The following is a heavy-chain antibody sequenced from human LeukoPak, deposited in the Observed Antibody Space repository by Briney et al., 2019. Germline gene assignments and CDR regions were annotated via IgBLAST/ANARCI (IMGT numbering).Heavy chain of an antibody. CDR2: INHSGST. D-gene: IGHD3-10*01. V-gene: IGHV4-34*01. CDR3: ATHFMGRSYNRGLDY. J-gene: IGHJ4*01. CDR1: GGSFSGYY. Sequence: SETLSLTCAVYGGSFSGYYWSWIRQPPGKGLEWIGEINHSGSTNYNPSLKSRVTISVDTSKNQFSLKLSSVTAADTAIYYCATHFMGRSYNRGLDYWGQGTLVTVSS.